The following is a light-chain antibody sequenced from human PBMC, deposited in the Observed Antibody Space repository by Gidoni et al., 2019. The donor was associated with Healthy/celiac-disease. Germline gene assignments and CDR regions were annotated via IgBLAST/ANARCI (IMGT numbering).Light chain of an antibody. CDR3: QQSYSTLPLT. CDR2: AAS. J-gene: IGKJ4*01. Sequence: DIQMTQPPPSLSASVGDRVTITCRASQCISSYLNWYQQKPGKAPKLLIYAASSLQSGVPSRFSGSGSGTDFTLTISSLQPEDFATYYCQQSYSTLPLTFXGXTKVEIK. CDR1: QCISSY. V-gene: IGKV1-39*01.